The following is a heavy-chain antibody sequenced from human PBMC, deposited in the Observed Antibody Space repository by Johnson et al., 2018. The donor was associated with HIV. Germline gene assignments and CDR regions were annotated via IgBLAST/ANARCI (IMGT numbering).Heavy chain of an antibody. D-gene: IGHD6-6*01. V-gene: IGHV3-66*01. Sequence: EQLVESGGGLVQPGGSLRLSCAASGFTVSSNYMSWVRQAPGKGLEWVSVIYSGGSTYYADSVKGRFTISRDNAKNSLYLQMNSLRAEDTAVYYCARDVIKVIAARDDAFDIWGQGTMVTVSS. J-gene: IGHJ3*02. CDR2: IYSGGST. CDR3: ARDVIKVIAARDDAFDI. CDR1: GFTVSSNY.